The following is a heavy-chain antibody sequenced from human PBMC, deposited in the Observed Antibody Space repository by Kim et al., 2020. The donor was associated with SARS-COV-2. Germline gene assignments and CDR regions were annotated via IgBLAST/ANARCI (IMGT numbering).Heavy chain of an antibody. CDR2: ITPGGSGGST. V-gene: IGHV3-23*01. D-gene: IGHD3-10*01. Sequence: GGSLRLSCAASGFTFSSYAMSWVRQTPGKGLGWVSTITPGGSGGSTYYAASVKGRFTISRDNSKNTLYLQMNSLRAEDTAVYYCAKKLGPYGVTTGAFDIWGQGTMVTVSS. CDR3: AKKLGPYGVTTGAFDI. J-gene: IGHJ3*02. CDR1: GFTFSSYA.